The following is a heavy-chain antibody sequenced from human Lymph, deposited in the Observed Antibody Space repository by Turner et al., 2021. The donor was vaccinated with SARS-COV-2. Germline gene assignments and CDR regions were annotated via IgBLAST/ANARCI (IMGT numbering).Heavy chain of an antibody. CDR1: GITVSRNY. D-gene: IGHD5-18*01. Sequence: EVQLVESGGGLVQPGGSLRLPCAASGITVSRNYMSWVRQAPEKGLEWVSVIYSGGSSYYAASVKGRFTISRHNSKNTLYLQMNSLRAEDTAVYYCARDLDTAGGMDVWGQGTTVTVSS. CDR3: ARDLDTAGGMDV. V-gene: IGHV3-53*04. CDR2: IYSGGSS. J-gene: IGHJ6*02.